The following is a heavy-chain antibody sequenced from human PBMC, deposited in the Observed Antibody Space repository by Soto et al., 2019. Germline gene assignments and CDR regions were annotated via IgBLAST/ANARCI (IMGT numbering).Heavy chain of an antibody. J-gene: IGHJ4*02. V-gene: IGHV3-13*01. Sequence: EVQLVESGGDLVQPGGSLRLSCAASGFTFSSYDFHWVRQATGKGLEWVSGIGTAGDTYYAGSVKGRFIMSRENAKNSLYLQMTRLIAGDTAVYYCTRGADGFDYWGQGTLVTVSS. D-gene: IGHD3-16*01. CDR3: TRGADGFDY. CDR1: GFTFSSYD. CDR2: IGTAGDT.